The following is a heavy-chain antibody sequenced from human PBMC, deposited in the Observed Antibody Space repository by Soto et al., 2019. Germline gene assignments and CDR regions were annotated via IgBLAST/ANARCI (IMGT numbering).Heavy chain of an antibody. D-gene: IGHD2-8*01. CDR2: IIPIFGTA. V-gene: IGHV1-69*06. CDR1: GGTFSSYA. J-gene: IGHJ5*02. CDR3: ARAGDCTNGVCYNNWFDP. Sequence: SVKVSCKXSGGTFSSYAISWVRQAPGQGLEWMGGIIPIFGTANYAQKFQGRVTITADKSTSTAYMELSSLRSEDTAVYYCARAGDCTNGVCYNNWFDPWGQGTLVTVSS.